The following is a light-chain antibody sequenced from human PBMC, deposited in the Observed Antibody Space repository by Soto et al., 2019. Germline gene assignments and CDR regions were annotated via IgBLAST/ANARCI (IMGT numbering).Light chain of an antibody. CDR1: SSGIGSYNL. J-gene: IGLJ1*01. CDR3: CSYVGSSTYV. Sequence: QSALTQPASVSGSPGQSITISCTATSSGIGSYNLVSWYQHHPGNAPKLLIYEGTERPSGVSARFSGSRSGNTASLTISGLQAEDEADYHCCSYVGSSTYVFVTGTKLTVL. V-gene: IGLV2-23*01. CDR2: EGT.